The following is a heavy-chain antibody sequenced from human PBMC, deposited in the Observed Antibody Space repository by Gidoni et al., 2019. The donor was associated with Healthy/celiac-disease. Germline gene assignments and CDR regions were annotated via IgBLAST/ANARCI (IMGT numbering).Heavy chain of an antibody. CDR3: AKGYYDSSGYLSY. Sequence: EVQLVESGGGLVQPGRSLRLSCAASGFTFDDYAMHWVRQAPGKGLEWVSGISWNSGSIGYADSVKGRFTISRDNAKNSLYLQMNSLRAEDTALYYCAKGYYDSSGYLSYWGQGTLVTVSS. V-gene: IGHV3-9*01. CDR2: ISWNSGSI. CDR1: GFTFDDYA. J-gene: IGHJ4*02. D-gene: IGHD3-22*01.